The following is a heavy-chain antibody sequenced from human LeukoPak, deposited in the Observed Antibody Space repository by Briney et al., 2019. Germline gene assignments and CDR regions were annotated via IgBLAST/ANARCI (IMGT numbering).Heavy chain of an antibody. V-gene: IGHV3-7*01. CDR1: GFTFSSYW. J-gene: IGHJ6*03. CDR2: VKQEGSEE. Sequence: GGSLRLSCAASGFTFSSYWMSWVRQAPGKGLEWVANVKQEGSEEFYVDSVKGRFTISRDNAKNSLYLQMNSLRAEDTAVYYCARDPVHSSGWFAVSYYYMDVWGKGTTVTVSS. D-gene: IGHD6-19*01. CDR3: ARDPVHSSGWFAVSYYYMDV.